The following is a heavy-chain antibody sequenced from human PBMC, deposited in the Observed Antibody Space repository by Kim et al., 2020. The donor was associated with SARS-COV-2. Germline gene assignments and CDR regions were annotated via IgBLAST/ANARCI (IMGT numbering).Heavy chain of an antibody. Sequence: GGSLRLSCAASGFTFSSYWMSWVRQAPGKGLEWVANIKQDGSEKYYVDSVKGRFTISRDNAKNSLYLQMNSLRAEDTAVYYCAKEGGIAVAVRWFDPWGQGTLVTVSS. CDR2: IKQDGSEK. D-gene: IGHD6-19*01. V-gene: IGHV3-7*03. CDR1: GFTFSSYW. CDR3: AKEGGIAVAVRWFDP. J-gene: IGHJ5*02.